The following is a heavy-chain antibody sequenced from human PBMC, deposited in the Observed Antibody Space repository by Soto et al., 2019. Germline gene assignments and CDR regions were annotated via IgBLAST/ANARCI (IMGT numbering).Heavy chain of an antibody. CDR2: ISSSSSYI. CDR1: GFTFSSYS. Sequence: EVQLVESGGGLVKPGGSLRLSCAASGFTFSSYSMNWVRQAPGKGLEWVSSISSSSSYIYYADSVKGRFTISRDNAKNSLYLQMNSLRAEDTAVYYCARRGQLVHDGSSDYWGQGTLVTVSS. J-gene: IGHJ4*02. D-gene: IGHD6-13*01. V-gene: IGHV3-21*01. CDR3: ARRGQLVHDGSSDY.